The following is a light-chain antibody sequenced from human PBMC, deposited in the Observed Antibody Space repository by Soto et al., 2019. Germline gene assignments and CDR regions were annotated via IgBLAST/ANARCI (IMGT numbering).Light chain of an antibody. V-gene: IGLV2-14*04. CDR2: DVS. J-gene: IGLJ2*01. CDR3: SSYTSASTPLV. Sequence: SWYQQPPGKAPKVMIYDVSNRPSGVSNRFSGSKSGNTASLTISGLQAEDEADYYCSSYTSASTPLVFGGGTKLTVL.